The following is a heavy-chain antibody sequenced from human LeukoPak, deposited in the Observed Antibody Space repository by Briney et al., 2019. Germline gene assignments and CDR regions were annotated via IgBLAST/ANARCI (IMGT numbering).Heavy chain of an antibody. CDR2: ISYDGSDK. Sequence: GRSLRLSCAASGFTFSSYPMHWVRQAPGKGLEWVAGISYDGSDKYYAVSVKGRFTISRDNSKNTLYLQMNSLRAEDTAIYYCKEVDYWGQGTLVTVSS. V-gene: IGHV3-30*04. CDR1: GFTFSSYP. J-gene: IGHJ4*02. CDR3: KEVDY.